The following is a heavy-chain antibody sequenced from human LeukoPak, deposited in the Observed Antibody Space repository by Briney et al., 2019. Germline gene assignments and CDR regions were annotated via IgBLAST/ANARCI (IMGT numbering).Heavy chain of an antibody. CDR3: ARVWFGESMNWFDP. V-gene: IGHV4-34*01. D-gene: IGHD3-10*01. Sequence: PAETLSLTCAVYGGSFSGYYWSWIRQPPGKGLEWIGEINHSGSTNYNPSLKSRVTISVDTSKNQFSLKLSSVTAADTAVYYCARVWFGESMNWFDPWGQGTLVTVSS. CDR2: INHSGST. J-gene: IGHJ5*02. CDR1: GGSFSGYY.